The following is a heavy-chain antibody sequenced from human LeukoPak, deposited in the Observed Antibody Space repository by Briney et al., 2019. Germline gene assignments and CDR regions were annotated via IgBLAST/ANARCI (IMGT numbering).Heavy chain of an antibody. Sequence: SVTVSFKASGGTFSSYAISWVRQAPGQGLAWMGRIIPILGIANYAQKFQGRVTITADKSTSTAYMELSSLRSEDTAVYYCASSGSGSYYKDYWGQGTLVTVSS. D-gene: IGHD3-10*01. J-gene: IGHJ4*02. CDR2: IIPILGIA. V-gene: IGHV1-69*04. CDR1: GGTFSSYA. CDR3: ASSGSGSYYKDY.